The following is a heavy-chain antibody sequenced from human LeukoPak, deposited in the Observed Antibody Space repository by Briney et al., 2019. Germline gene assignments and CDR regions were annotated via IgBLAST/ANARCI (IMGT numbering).Heavy chain of an antibody. J-gene: IGHJ4*02. V-gene: IGHV4-39*01. CDR2: IYYSGST. CDR1: GGSISSSSYY. Sequence: PSETLSLTCTVSGGSISSSSYYWGWIRQPPGKGLEWIGSIYYSGSTYYNPSLKSRVTISVDTSKNQFSLKLSSVTAADTAVYYCARLPSGWVYYFDYWGQGTLVTVSS. D-gene: IGHD6-19*01. CDR3: ARLPSGWVYYFDY.